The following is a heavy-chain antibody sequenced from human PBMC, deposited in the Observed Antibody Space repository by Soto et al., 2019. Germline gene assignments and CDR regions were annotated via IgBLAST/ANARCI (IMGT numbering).Heavy chain of an antibody. V-gene: IGHV3-11*01. CDR1: GFTFSDHY. CDR2: ISSSGNSM. D-gene: IGHD6-13*01. CDR3: SRRAASGRHFDQ. J-gene: IGHJ4*02. Sequence: QVQLVESGGGLVMPGESLRLSCAASGFTFSDHYMSWIRQAPGKGLEWVSYISSSGNSMYYADSVKGRFTVSRDNAENSLYLQINRLRAEETGVYYWSRRAASGRHFDQWGQGTLVSGSS.